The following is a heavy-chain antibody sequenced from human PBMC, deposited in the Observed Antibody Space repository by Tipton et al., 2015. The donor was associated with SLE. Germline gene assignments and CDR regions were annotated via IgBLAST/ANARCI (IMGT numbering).Heavy chain of an antibody. V-gene: IGHV4-34*01. CDR3: AREARLSSSNAFDI. CDR1: GGSFSGYY. J-gene: IGHJ3*02. CDR2: INHSGST. Sequence: LRLSCAVYGGSFSGYYWSWIRQPPGKGLEWIGEINHSGSTNYNPSLKSRGTISVDTSKNQFSLNLSSVTAADTAVYYCAREARLSSSNAFDIWGQGTMVTVSS. D-gene: IGHD6-6*01.